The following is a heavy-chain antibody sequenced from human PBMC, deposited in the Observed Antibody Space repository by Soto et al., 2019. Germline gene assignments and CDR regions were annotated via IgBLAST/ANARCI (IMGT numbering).Heavy chain of an antibody. CDR1: GGSISSGGYS. CDR2: IYHSGST. V-gene: IGHV4-30-2*01. CDR3: ARGSTTEKVDS. Sequence: ASETLSLTCAVSGGSISSGGYSWSWIRQPPGKGLEWIGYIYHSGSTYYNPSLKSRVTISVDRSKNQFSLKLSSVTAADTAIYYCARGSTTEKVDSWGQGILVTVSS. J-gene: IGHJ4*02.